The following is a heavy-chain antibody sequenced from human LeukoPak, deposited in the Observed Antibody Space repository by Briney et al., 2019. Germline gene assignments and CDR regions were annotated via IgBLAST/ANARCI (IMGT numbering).Heavy chain of an antibody. Sequence: GGSLRLSCAASGFTVSSSYMSWVRQAPGKGLEWVSVLYRDGSTYYRDSVKGRFTISRDISTNTLYLQMNSLRAEDTAVYYCARGSGILAGTGALDYWGQGTLVTVSS. CDR1: GFTVSSSY. V-gene: IGHV3-53*01. D-gene: IGHD6-13*01. J-gene: IGHJ4*02. CDR3: ARGSGILAGTGALDY. CDR2: LYRDGST.